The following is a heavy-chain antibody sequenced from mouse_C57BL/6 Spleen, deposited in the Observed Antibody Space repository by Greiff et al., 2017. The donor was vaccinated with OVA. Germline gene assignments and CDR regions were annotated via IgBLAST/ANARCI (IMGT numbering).Heavy chain of an antibody. CDR2: IDPSDSET. J-gene: IGHJ1*03. CDR1: GYTFTSYW. V-gene: IGHV1-52*01. D-gene: IGHD3-1*01. CDR3: ARSQGLGGYFDV. Sequence: QVQLKQPGAELVRPGSSVKLSCKASGYTFTSYWMHWVKQRPIQGLEWIGNIDPSDSETHYNQKFKDKATLTVDKSSSTAYMQLSSLTSEDSAVYYCARSQGLGGYFDVWGTGTTVTVSS.